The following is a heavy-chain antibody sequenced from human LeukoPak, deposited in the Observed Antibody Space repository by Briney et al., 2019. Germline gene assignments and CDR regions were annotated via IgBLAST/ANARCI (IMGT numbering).Heavy chain of an antibody. J-gene: IGHJ5*02. CDR1: GGSISSSSYY. V-gene: IGHV4-61*02. D-gene: IGHD3-16*01. CDR3: ARDIKRSRARWENLGIDP. CDR2: IYTSGST. Sequence: SETLSLTCTVSGGSISSSSYYWGWIRQPPGKGLEWIGRIYTSGSTNYNPSLKSRVTISVDTSKNQFSLKLSSVTAADTAVYYCARDIKRSRARWENLGIDPWGQGTLVTVSS.